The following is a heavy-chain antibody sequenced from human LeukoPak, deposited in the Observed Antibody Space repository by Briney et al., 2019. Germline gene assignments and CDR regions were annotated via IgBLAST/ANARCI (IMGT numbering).Heavy chain of an antibody. CDR2: IYYSGST. CDR3: ARVSSAAADVDY. Sequence: SETLSLTCTVSGGSISSYYWSWIRQPPGKGLEWIGYIYYSGSTNYNPSLKSRVTISVDTSKNQFSLKLSSVTAADTAVYYCARVSSAAADVDYWGQGTLVTVSS. J-gene: IGHJ4*02. V-gene: IGHV4-59*01. D-gene: IGHD6-13*01. CDR1: GGSISSYY.